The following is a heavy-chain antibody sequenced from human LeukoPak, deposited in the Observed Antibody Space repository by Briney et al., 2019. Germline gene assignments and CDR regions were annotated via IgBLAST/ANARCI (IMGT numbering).Heavy chain of an antibody. CDR1: GGSISSSSDY. Sequence: SETLSLTCTVSGGSISSSSDYWGWIRQPPGKGLEWIGSIYYSGSTYYNPSLKSRVTVSVDTSKNQFSLKLSSVTAADTAVYYCATYGWTLVYWGQGTLVTVSS. CDR2: IYYSGST. V-gene: IGHV4-39*01. D-gene: IGHD6-19*01. CDR3: ATYGWTLVY. J-gene: IGHJ4*02.